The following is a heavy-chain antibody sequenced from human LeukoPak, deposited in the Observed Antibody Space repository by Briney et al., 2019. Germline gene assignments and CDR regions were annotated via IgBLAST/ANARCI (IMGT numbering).Heavy chain of an antibody. CDR1: GGTFSSYA. J-gene: IGHJ4*02. CDR2: INPNSGGT. V-gene: IGHV1-2*02. Sequence: ASVKVSCKASGGTFSSYAISWVRQAPGQGLEWMGWINPNSGGTNYAQKFQGRVTMTRGTSISTAYMELSRLRSDDTAVYYCARTGSTVTMLYPFDHWGQGTLVTVSS. D-gene: IGHD4-17*01. CDR3: ARTGSTVTMLYPFDH.